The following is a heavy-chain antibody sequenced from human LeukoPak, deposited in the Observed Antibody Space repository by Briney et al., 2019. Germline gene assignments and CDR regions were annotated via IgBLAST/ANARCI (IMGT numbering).Heavy chain of an antibody. D-gene: IGHD3-22*01. V-gene: IGHV4-61*02. CDR2: FYTSGST. J-gene: IGHJ4*02. CDR3: ARDAYYYDSSGYYRFDY. CDR1: GGSISSGSYY. Sequence: SETLSLTCTVSGGSISSGSYYWTWIRQPAGKGLEWIGRFYTSGSTNYNPSLKSRVTMSVDTSKNQFSLKLSSVTAADTAVYYCARDAYYYDSSGYYRFDYWGQGTLVTVSS.